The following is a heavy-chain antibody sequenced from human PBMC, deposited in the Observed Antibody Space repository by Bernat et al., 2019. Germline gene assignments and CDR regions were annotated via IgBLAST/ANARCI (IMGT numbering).Heavy chain of an antibody. CDR1: GFTFSSYS. J-gene: IGHJ5*02. D-gene: IGHD6-19*01. CDR2: ISSSSTI. Sequence: EVQLVESGGGLVQPGGSLRLSCAASGFTFSSYSMNWVRQAPGKGLEGVSYISSSSTIYYADSVQGRFTISRDNAKNSLYLQMTSLRDEGTAVYYCARDQVAGTGWFDPWGQGTLVTVSS. V-gene: IGHV3-48*02. CDR3: ARDQVAGTGWFDP.